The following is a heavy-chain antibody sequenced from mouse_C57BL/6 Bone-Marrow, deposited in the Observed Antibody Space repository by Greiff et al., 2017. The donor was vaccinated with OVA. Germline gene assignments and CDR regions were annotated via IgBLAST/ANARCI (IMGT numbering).Heavy chain of an antibody. J-gene: IGHJ3*01. CDR3: ARDPGRVAY. Sequence: EVKVEESGGGLVKPGGSLKLSCAASGFTFSSYAMSWVRQTPEKRLEWVATISDGGSYTYYPDNVKGRFTISRDNAKNNLYLQMSHLKSEDTAMYYCARDPGRVAYWGQGTLVTVSA. CDR2: ISDGGSYT. V-gene: IGHV5-4*01. D-gene: IGHD4-1*01. CDR1: GFTFSSYA.